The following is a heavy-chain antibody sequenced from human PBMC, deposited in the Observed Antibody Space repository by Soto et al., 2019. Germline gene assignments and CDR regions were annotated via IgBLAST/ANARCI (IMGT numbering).Heavy chain of an antibody. CDR2: VYYTGDT. CDR1: SGPSRSHN. CDR3: VRQGIDYLHGLVDV. V-gene: IGHV4-59*08. J-gene: IGHJ6*02. D-gene: IGHD5-12*01. Sequence: QVQVQQSGPGLVKPSETLSLTCTVSSGPSRSHNWGWIRQPPGRGLEWIGYVYYTGDTSYNPSLTXXVXXPAVTSTNPISLTLRSASAADTAVYYCVRQGIDYLHGLVDVGGQGTTVSVSS.